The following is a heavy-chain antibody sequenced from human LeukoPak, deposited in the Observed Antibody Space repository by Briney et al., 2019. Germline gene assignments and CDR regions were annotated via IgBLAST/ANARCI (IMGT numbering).Heavy chain of an antibody. CDR3: ARDYGGGWYQIDY. J-gene: IGHJ4*02. V-gene: IGHV4-59*12. CDR2: ISYSGST. Sequence: PSETLSLTCTVSGGSISSYYWSWIRQPPGKGLEWIGYISYSGSTNYNPSPKSRLTISLDTSKRQFSLNLNSVTVADTALYYCARDYGGGWYQIDYWGKGTLVTVSS. CDR1: GGSISSYY. D-gene: IGHD6-13*01.